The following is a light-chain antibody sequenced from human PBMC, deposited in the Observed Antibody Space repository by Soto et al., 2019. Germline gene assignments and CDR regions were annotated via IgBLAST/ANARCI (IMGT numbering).Light chain of an antibody. CDR2: KAS. Sequence: DIQMTQSPSTLSASIGDRVTITCRASQTISTSLAWYQQKPGKAPKVLIYKASSLESGVPSRFSGSGSGTDFTLTISSLQSEDFAGYFCQHTFNSPPWTFGQGTKVDIK. J-gene: IGKJ1*01. V-gene: IGKV1-5*03. CDR3: QHTFNSPPWT. CDR1: QTISTS.